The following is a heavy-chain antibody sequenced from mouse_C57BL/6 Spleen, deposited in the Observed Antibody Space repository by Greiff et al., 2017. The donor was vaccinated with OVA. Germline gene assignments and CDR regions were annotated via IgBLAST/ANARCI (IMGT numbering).Heavy chain of an antibody. Sequence: VQLVESGAELVRPGTSVKMSCKASGYTFTNYWIGWAKQRPGHGLEWIGDIYPGGGYTNYNEKFKGKATLTADKSSSTAYMQFSSLTSEDSAIYYCARSNYGAMDYWGQGTSVTVSS. J-gene: IGHJ4*01. CDR3: ARSNYGAMDY. CDR1: GYTFTNYW. D-gene: IGHD2-5*01. CDR2: IYPGGGYT. V-gene: IGHV1-63*01.